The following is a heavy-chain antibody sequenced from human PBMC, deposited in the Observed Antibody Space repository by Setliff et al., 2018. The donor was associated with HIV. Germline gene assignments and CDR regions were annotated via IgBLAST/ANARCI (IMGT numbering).Heavy chain of an antibody. V-gene: IGHV1-24*01. Sequence: ASVKVSCKISGYTLTELSIHWVRQAPGKGLEWMANFDPEDGETFYAQKFQGRLTMTEDTSTDTAYMELSSLRSDDTAMYYCATDPGYSSTWYSESFQHRGQGTGVTVSS. CDR1: GYTLTELS. CDR2: FDPEDGET. CDR3: ATDPGYSSTWYSESFQH. J-gene: IGHJ1*01. D-gene: IGHD6-13*01.